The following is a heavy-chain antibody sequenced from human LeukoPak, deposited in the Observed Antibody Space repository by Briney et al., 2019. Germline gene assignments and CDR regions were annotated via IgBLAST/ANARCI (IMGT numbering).Heavy chain of an antibody. CDR1: GFTFSSYG. CDR3: AKTYVWYYFDY. D-gene: IGHD3-16*01. V-gene: IGHV3-23*01. J-gene: IGHJ4*02. CDR2: ISGSGGST. Sequence: GRSLRLSCAASGFTFSSYGMHWVRQAPGKGLEWVSTISGSGGSTYYADSVKGRFTISRDNSKNTLYLQMNSLRAEDTAVYYCAKTYVWYYFDYWGQGILVTVSS.